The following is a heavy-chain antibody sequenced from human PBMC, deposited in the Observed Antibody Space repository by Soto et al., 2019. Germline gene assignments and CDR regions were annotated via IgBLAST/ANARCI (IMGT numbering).Heavy chain of an antibody. J-gene: IGHJ6*02. V-gene: IGHV1-18*01. Sequence: QVQLVQSGAEVKKPGASVKVSCKASGYTFTSYGINWVRQAPGQGLEWLGWISPYDGYTNYAQILQGRVYMTTDTPTKAADMELMSLRSDDTAMYYCARGGYYDSSGSRNYHYYGMNVWRQGTTVTVSS. CDR1: GYTFTSYG. CDR3: ARGGYYDSSGSRNYHYYGMNV. CDR2: ISPYDGYT. D-gene: IGHD3-22*01.